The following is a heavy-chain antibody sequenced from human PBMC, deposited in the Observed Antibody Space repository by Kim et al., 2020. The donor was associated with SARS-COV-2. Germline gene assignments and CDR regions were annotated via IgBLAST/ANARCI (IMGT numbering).Heavy chain of an antibody. D-gene: IGHD3-3*01. V-gene: IGHV3-30*18. CDR3: ANRAYDFWSGYYGENYYGMDV. CDR1: GFTFSSYG. J-gene: IGHJ6*02. Sequence: GGSLRLSCAASGFTFSSYGMHWVRQAPGKGLEWVAVISYDGSNKYYADSVKGRFTISRDNSKNTLYLQMNSLRAEDTAVYYCANRAYDFWSGYYGENYYGMDVWGQGTTVTVSS. CDR2: ISYDGSNK.